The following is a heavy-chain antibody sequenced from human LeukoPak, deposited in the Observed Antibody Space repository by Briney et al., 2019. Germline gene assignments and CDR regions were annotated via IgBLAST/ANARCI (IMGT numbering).Heavy chain of an antibody. CDR3: ARASYDSSGYYYFDY. D-gene: IGHD3-22*01. CDR2: DNPSGGST. J-gene: IGHJ4*02. Sequence: GASVKVSCKVSRYTFTSYYMHWVRQAPGQGLEWMGIDNPSGGSTSYAQKFQGRVTMTRDTSTSTVYMELSSLRSEDTAVYYCARASYDSSGYYYFDYWGQGTLVTVSS. CDR1: RYTFTSYY. V-gene: IGHV1-46*01.